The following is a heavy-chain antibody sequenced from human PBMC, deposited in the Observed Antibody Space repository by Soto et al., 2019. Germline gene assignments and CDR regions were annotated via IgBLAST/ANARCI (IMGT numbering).Heavy chain of an antibody. J-gene: IGHJ4*02. CDR2: ISGRDDST. Sequence: EVQLSESGGGLVQQGGSLRLSCAASGFTFSSYSMAWVRQAPGKGLEWVSAISGRDDSTYHAEWVRGRFTISRDNSKNTLYLQMSSLSAENTSIYCCEIRALSFEGKFDNWGEGTLDTVSS. V-gene: IGHV3-23*01. D-gene: IGHD3-10*01. CDR3: EIRALSFEGKFDN. CDR1: GFTFSSYS.